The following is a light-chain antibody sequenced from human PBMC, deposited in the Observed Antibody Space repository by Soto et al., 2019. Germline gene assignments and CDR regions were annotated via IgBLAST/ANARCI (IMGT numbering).Light chain of an antibody. CDR2: AAS. Sequence: DIPMTQSPSSLSASVGDRVTITCRASQGISNYLAWYQQKPGKVPKLLIYAASTLQSGVPSRFSGSGSGTGFTLTINSLQPEDVATYYCQKYDEAPRTFGQGTKVEIK. V-gene: IGKV1-27*01. J-gene: IGKJ1*01. CDR1: QGISNY. CDR3: QKYDEAPRT.